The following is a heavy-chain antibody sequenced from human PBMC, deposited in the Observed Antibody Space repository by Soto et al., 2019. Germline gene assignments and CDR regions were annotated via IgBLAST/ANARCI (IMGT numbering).Heavy chain of an antibody. Sequence: QVQLVQSGAEVKKPGASVKVSCKASGYTFTSYGISWVRQAPGQGLEWMGWISAYNGNTNYAQKLQGRVTMTTDTSITTAYMELSGLRSDDTALYYCGLEPTGTGGFDYWGQGTVLTVSS. CDR3: GLEPTGTGGFDY. D-gene: IGHD7-27*01. CDR1: GYTFTSYG. J-gene: IGHJ4*02. V-gene: IGHV1-18*04. CDR2: ISAYNGNT.